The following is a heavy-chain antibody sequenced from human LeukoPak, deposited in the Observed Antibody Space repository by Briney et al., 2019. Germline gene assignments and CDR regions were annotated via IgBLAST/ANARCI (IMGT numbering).Heavy chain of an antibody. CDR2: ISTSSSYI. J-gene: IGHJ4*02. CDR3: VRDKLVGPSRLDH. Sequence: PGGSLRLSCAASGFTFSRHSMNWVRQAPGKGLEWVSSISTSSSYIYYADSVKGRFTISRDNARKSLYLQMSSLRAEDTAVYYCVRDKLVGPSRLDHWGQGTLVTVSS. V-gene: IGHV3-21*01. CDR1: GFTFSRHS. D-gene: IGHD1-26*01.